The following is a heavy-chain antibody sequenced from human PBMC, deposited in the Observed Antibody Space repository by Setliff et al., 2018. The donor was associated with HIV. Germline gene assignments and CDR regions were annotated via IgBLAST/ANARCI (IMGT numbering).Heavy chain of an antibody. CDR3: ARYGGNSFWFDP. CDR2: INHNKSS. D-gene: IGHD2-21*01. CDR1: GESLSDYY. Sequence: SETLSLTCAVYGESLSDYYWSWIRQPPGKGLEWIGEINHNKSSDYNPSLKSRVTMSVDTSKNQFSLKLSSVTAADTAVYYCARYGGNSFWFDPWGQGTLVTVSS. J-gene: IGHJ5*02. V-gene: IGHV4-34*10.